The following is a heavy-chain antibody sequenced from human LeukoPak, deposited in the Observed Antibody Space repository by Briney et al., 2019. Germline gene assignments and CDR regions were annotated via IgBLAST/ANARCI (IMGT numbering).Heavy chain of an antibody. CDR1: GGTFSSYA. Sequence: SVKVSCKASGGTFSSYAISWVRQAPGQGLEWMGGIIPIFGTANYAQKFQGRVTITADKSTSTAYMELSSLRSKDTAVYYCAREGLADDLGSPNPYCYYYMDVCGKGTTVTVSS. D-gene: IGHD3/OR15-3a*01. CDR2: IIPIFGTA. J-gene: IGHJ6*03. CDR3: AREGLADDLGSPNPYCYYYMDV. V-gene: IGHV1-69*06.